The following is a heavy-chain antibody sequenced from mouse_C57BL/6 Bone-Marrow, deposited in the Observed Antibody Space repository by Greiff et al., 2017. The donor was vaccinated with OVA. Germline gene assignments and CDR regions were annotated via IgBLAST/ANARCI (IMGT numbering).Heavy chain of an antibody. J-gene: IGHJ1*03. V-gene: IGHV5-12*01. CDR1: GFTFSDYY. D-gene: IGHD6-1*01. CDR3: ARNNHWYFDV. CDR2: ISNGGGSI. Sequence: EVKLVESGGGLVQPGGSLKLSCAASGFTFSDYYMYWVRQTPEKRLEWVAYISNGGGSIYYPDTVKGRFTISRDNAKNTLYLQMSRLKSEDTAMYYCARNNHWYFDVWGTGTTVTVSS.